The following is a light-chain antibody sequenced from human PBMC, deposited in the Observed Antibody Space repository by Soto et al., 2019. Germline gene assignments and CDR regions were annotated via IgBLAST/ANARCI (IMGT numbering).Light chain of an antibody. J-gene: IGKJ2*02. V-gene: IGKV4-1*01. CDR2: WAS. CDR3: QQYYNPPRT. CDR1: QSLLYSSNNKNY. Sequence: DIVMTQSPDSLAVSLGERDTINCKSSQSLLYSSNNKNYLAWYQQKPGQPPQLLIYWASTRESGVPDRFSGSGFVTDFTLTISSLQAEDVAVYYCQQYYNPPRTFGKGTKLEIK.